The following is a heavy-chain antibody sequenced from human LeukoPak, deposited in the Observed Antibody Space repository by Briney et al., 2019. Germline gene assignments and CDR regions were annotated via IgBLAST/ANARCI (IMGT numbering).Heavy chain of an antibody. V-gene: IGHV1-2*02. CDR1: GGTFSSYA. J-gene: IGHJ3*02. CDR3: ARGGDFWSGEGAFDI. D-gene: IGHD3-3*01. CDR2: INPNSGGA. Sequence: ASVKVSCKASGGTFSSYAISWVRQAPGQGLEWMGWINPNSGGANYAQKFQGRVTMTRDTSISTAYMELSRLRSDDTAVYYCARGGDFWSGEGAFDIWGQGTMVTVSS.